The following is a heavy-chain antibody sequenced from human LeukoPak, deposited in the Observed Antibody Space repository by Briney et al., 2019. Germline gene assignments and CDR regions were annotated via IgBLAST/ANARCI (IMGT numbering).Heavy chain of an antibody. V-gene: IGHV3-7*04. D-gene: IGHD2-21*02. CDR2: TKHDGSER. Sequence: GGSLRLSCAASGFTFTSYWMTWVRQAPGKGLEWVANTKHDGSERYYVDSVKGRFTISRDNVRNSLFLQMDSLRAEDTAVYYCARGGLYGDYYFDYWGQGTLVTVTS. CDR3: ARGGLYGDYYFDY. CDR1: GFTFTSYW. J-gene: IGHJ4*02.